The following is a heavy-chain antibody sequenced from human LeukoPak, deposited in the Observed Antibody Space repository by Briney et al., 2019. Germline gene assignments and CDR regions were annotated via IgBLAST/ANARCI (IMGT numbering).Heavy chain of an antibody. D-gene: IGHD1-26*01. CDR3: ASTLVGASYYFDY. J-gene: IGHJ4*02. CDR2: ISSSSSYI. V-gene: IGHV3-21*01. CDR1: GFTFSNYW. Sequence: GGSLRLSCAASGFTFSNYWMHWVRQVPGKGLEWVSSISSSSSYIYYADSVKGRFTISRDNAKNSLYLQMNSLRAEDTAVYYCASTLVGASYYFDYWGQGTLVTVSS.